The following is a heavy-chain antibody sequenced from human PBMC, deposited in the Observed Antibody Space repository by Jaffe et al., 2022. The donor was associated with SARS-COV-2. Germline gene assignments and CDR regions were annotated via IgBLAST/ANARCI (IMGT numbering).Heavy chain of an antibody. V-gene: IGHV3-21*06. J-gene: IGHJ3*02. CDR2: ISSSGNYI. CDR3: ARDSDVFDI. CDR1: GFTFSNYS. Sequence: EVQLVESGGGLVKPGESLRLSCAASGFTFSNYSMNWVRQAPGKGLEWVSSISSSGNYIYYADSLKGRFTISRDNAKNSLYLQMNSLRAEDTAVYYCARDSDVFDIWGQGTMVTVSS.